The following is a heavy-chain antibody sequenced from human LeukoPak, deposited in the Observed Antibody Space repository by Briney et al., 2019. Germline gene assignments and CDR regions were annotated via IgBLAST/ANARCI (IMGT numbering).Heavy chain of an antibody. J-gene: IGHJ5*02. CDR3: AREPARSATHWFDP. CDR1: GGSISSYY. V-gene: IGHV4-59*01. CDR2: IYYSGST. Sequence: SETLSLTCTVSGGSISSYYWSRIRQPPGKGLEWIGYIYYSGSTNYNPSLKSRVTISVDTSKNQFSLKLSSVTAADTAVYYCAREPARSATHWFDPWGQGTLVTVSS.